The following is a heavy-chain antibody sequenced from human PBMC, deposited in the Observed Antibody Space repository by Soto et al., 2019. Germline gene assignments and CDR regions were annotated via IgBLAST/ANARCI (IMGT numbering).Heavy chain of an antibody. Sequence: SETLSLTCTVSGGSISSYYWSWIRQPPGKGLEWIGYIYYSGSTNYNPSLRSRVSISVDTSKNHVSLNLGAVTAADTAVYYCARDSSGWYESWGQGTLVTVSS. CDR2: IYYSGST. J-gene: IGHJ5*01. D-gene: IGHD6-19*01. CDR3: ARDSSGWYES. CDR1: GGSISSYY. V-gene: IGHV4-59*01.